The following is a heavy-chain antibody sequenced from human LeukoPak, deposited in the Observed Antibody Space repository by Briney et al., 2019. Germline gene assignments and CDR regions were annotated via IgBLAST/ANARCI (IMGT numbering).Heavy chain of an antibody. CDR3: AKKVVVGATSPYSDFQD. V-gene: IGHV3-23*01. CDR2: ISGSGVTT. CDR1: GVAFSTYA. J-gene: IGHJ1*01. Sequence: GGSLRLSCAASGVAFSTYAIHWVRQAPGKGLEWVSAISGSGVTTHYAGSVKGRFSISRDNSKNTLYLQMNSLRAEDTALYYCAKKVVVGATSPYSDFQDWGQGTLVTVSS. D-gene: IGHD1-26*01.